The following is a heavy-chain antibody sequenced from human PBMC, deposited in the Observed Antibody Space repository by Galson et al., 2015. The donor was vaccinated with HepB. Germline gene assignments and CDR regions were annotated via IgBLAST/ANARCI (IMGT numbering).Heavy chain of an antibody. D-gene: IGHD3-10*01. CDR2: IYSGGST. CDR3: ARGRGYYYGSGSYEFDY. J-gene: IGHJ4*02. CDR1: GFTVSSNY. V-gene: IGHV3-66*01. Sequence: SLRLSCAASGFTVSSNYMSWVRQAPGKGLEWVSVIYSGGSTYYADSVKGRFTISRDNSKNTLYLQMNSLRAEDTAVYYCARGRGYYYGSGSYEFDYWDQGTLVTVSS.